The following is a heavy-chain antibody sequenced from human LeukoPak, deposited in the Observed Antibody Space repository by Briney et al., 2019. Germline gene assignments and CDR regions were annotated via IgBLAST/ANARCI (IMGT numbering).Heavy chain of an antibody. CDR3: ARDRGSSGSYSASGWFDP. V-gene: IGHV1-2*02. CDR1: GYTFTGHY. Sequence: ASVKVSCKASGYTFTGHYMHWVRQAPGQGLEWMGWINPNSGGTNYAQKFQGRVTMTRDTSISTAYMELSRLRSDDTAVYYCARDRGSSGSYSASGWFDPWGQGTLVTVSS. CDR2: INPNSGGT. J-gene: IGHJ5*02. D-gene: IGHD3-10*01.